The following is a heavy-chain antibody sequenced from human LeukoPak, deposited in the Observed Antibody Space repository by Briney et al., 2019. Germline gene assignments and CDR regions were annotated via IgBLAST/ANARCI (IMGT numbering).Heavy chain of an antibody. CDR2: IYYSGST. CDR1: GGSISSSSYY. D-gene: IGHD2-2*01. V-gene: IGHV4-39*01. CDR3: ARHHAGLYCSSTSCLNWFDP. J-gene: IGHJ5*02. Sequence: PSETLSLTCTVSGGSISSSSYYWGWIRQPPGKGLEWIGSIYYSGSTYYNPSLESRVTISVDTSKNQFSLKLSSVTAADTAVYYCARHHAGLYCSSTSCLNWFDPWGQGTLVTVSS.